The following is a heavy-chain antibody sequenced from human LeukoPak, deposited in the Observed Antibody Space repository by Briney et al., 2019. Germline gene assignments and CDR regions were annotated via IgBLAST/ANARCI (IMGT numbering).Heavy chain of an antibody. CDR3: AKDVGSSWPLREEPNYFDY. D-gene: IGHD6-13*01. V-gene: IGHV3-7*03. Sequence: GGSLRLSCAGSGFTFSSYWMSWVRQAPGKGLEWVANIAQDGSAIYYMDSVKGRFTISRDNSKNSLYLQMNSLRTEDTALYYCAKDVGSSWPLREEPNYFDYWGQGTLVTVSS. CDR2: IAQDGSAI. CDR1: GFTFSSYW. J-gene: IGHJ4*02.